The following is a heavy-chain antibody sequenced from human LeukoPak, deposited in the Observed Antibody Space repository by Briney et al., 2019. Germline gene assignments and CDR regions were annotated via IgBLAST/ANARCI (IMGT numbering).Heavy chain of an antibody. CDR3: AKDDAWLQFGE. J-gene: IGHJ4*02. Sequence: GGSLRLSCAGSGFTFSKHGMNWVRQAPGKGLEWVSGISPSGDITYYADSVKGRFTISRDNSKNTVYLEVISLTAEDTAVYYCAKDDAWLQFGEWSQGTLVTVSS. CDR2: ISPSGDIT. D-gene: IGHD5-24*01. CDR1: GFTFSKHG. V-gene: IGHV3-23*01.